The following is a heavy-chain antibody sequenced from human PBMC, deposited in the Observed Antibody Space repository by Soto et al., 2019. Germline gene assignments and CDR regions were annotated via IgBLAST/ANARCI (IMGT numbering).Heavy chain of an antibody. CDR1: GFTFSSYD. J-gene: IGHJ4*02. D-gene: IGHD3-16*02. Sequence: EVQLVESGGGLVQPGGSLRLSCAASGFTFSSYDMHWVRQATGKGLEWVSAIGTAGDTYYPGSVKGRFTISRENAKSSLYLQMNSLRAGDTAVYYCARGVITFGGVIGGFDYWGQGTLVTVSS. CDR2: IGTAGDT. CDR3: ARGVITFGGVIGGFDY. V-gene: IGHV3-13*01.